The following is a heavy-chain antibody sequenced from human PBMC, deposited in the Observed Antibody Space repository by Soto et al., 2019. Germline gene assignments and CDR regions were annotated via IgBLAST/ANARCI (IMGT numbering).Heavy chain of an antibody. Sequence: GASVKVSCKASGYTFTSYAMHWVRQAPGQRLEWMGWINAGNGNTKYSQKFQGRVTITRDTSASTAYMELSSLRSEDTAVYYCVIDRRSDPPEYWFDPRGQRTPVPVSS. CDR2: INAGNGNT. CDR1: GYTFTSYA. V-gene: IGHV1-3*01. D-gene: IGHD3-22*01. CDR3: VIDRRSDPPEYWFDP. J-gene: IGHJ5*02.